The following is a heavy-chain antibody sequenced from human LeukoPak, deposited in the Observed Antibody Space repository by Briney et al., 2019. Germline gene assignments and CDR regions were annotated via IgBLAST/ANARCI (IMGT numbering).Heavy chain of an antibody. V-gene: IGHV3-23*01. CDR1: GFTSSSYA. CDR3: ARISGSGSNYYYYYMDV. J-gene: IGHJ6*03. CDR2: LSGSGGST. D-gene: IGHD3-10*01. Sequence: PGGSLRLSRAASGFTSSSYAMSWVRQAPGKGLEWVSALSGSGGSTYYVDSVKGRFTISRDNSNNTLYLQMHSLRAEDTAVYYCARISGSGSNYYYYYMDVWGKGTAVTISS.